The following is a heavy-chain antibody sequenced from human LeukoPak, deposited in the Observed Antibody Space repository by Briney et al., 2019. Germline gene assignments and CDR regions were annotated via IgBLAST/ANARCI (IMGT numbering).Heavy chain of an antibody. D-gene: IGHD3-10*01. V-gene: IGHV4-4*02. CDR3: ARKRGHRITMVRGGLFDY. J-gene: IGHJ4*02. Sequence: SGTLSLTCAVSGVSISSSNWWSWVRQPPGKGLEWIGEIYHSGSTNYNPSLKSRVTISVDKSKNQFSLKLSSVTAADTAVYYCARKRGHRITMVRGGLFDYWGQGTLVTVSS. CDR2: IYHSGST. CDR1: GVSISSSNW.